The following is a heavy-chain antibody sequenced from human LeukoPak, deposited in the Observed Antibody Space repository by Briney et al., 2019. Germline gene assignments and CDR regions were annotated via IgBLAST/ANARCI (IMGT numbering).Heavy chain of an antibody. CDR2: IKQDESEK. CDR3: AREIVGAARGRFDY. D-gene: IGHD1-26*01. V-gene: IGHV3-7*01. J-gene: IGHJ4*02. CDR1: GFTFSSYW. Sequence: GGSLRLSCAASGFTFSSYWMSWVRQALGKGLEWVANIKQDESEKYYVDSVKGRFTISRDNAKNSLYLQMNSLRAEDTAVYYCAREIVGAARGRFDYWGQGTLVTVSS.